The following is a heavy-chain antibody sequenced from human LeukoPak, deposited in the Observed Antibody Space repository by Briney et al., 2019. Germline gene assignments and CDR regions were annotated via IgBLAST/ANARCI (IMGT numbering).Heavy chain of an antibody. CDR3: ARGFVRTTVYMDV. J-gene: IGHJ6*03. CDR2: INPSGGST. CDR1: GYTLTELS. D-gene: IGHD3-10*02. V-gene: IGHV1-46*01. Sequence: GASVKVSCKVSGYTLTELSMHWVRQAPGQGLEWMGIINPSGGSTSYAQKFQGRVTMTRDMSTSTVYMELSSLRSEDTAVYYCARGFVRTTVYMDVWGKGTTVTISS.